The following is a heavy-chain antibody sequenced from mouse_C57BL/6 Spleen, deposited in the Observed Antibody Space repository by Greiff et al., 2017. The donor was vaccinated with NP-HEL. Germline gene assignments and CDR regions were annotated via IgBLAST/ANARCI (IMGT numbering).Heavy chain of an antibody. V-gene: IGHV1-26*01. CDR1: GYTFTDYY. CDR2: INPNNGGT. Sequence: EVQLPQSGPELVKPGASVKISCKASGYTFTDYYMNWVKQSHGKSLEWIGDINPNNGGTSYNQKFKGKATLTVDKSSSTAYMALRSLTSEDSAVYYYARWGYYGSSYSCAYWGQGTLVTVSA. D-gene: IGHD1-1*01. CDR3: ARWGYYGSSYSCAY. J-gene: IGHJ3*01.